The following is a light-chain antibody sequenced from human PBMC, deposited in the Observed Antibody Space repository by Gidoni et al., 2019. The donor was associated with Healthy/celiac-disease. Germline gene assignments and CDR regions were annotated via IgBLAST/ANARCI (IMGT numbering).Light chain of an antibody. Sequence: SYALTQPPSVSVSPGQTASITCPGDKLGDKYACWYQQKPGQSPVLVIYQDSKRPSGIPERFSGSNSGNTATLTISGTQAMDEADYYCQAWDSSTAHYVFGTGTKVTVL. V-gene: IGLV3-1*01. CDR1: KLGDKY. J-gene: IGLJ1*01. CDR2: QDS. CDR3: QAWDSSTAHYV.